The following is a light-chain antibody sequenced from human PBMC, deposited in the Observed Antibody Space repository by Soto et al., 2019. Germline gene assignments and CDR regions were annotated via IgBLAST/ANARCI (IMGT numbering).Light chain of an antibody. V-gene: IGKV3-11*01. J-gene: IGKJ4*01. Sequence: EIVLIQFPATLSLSPGERATLSCRASQSVSSYLAWYQQKPGQAPRLLIYDASNRATGIPARFSGSGSGTNFTLTISSLEPEDFAVYYCQQRSNWPPVLTFGGGTKVDIK. CDR2: DAS. CDR3: QQRSNWPPVLT. CDR1: QSVSSY.